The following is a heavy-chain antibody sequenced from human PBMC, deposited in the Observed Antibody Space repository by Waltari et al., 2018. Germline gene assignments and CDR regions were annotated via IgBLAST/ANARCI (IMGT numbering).Heavy chain of an antibody. CDR3: ASAPMVQGVLYYFDY. D-gene: IGHD3-10*01. V-gene: IGHV4-59*01. J-gene: IGHJ4*02. CDR2: IYYSGST. CDR1: GGSISSYY. Sequence: QVQLQESGPGLVKPSETLSLTCTVSGGSISSYYWSWIRQPPGKGLEWIGYIYYSGSTNYNPSLKSRVTISVDTSKNQFSLKLSFVTAADTAVYYCASAPMVQGVLYYFDYWGQGTLVTVSS.